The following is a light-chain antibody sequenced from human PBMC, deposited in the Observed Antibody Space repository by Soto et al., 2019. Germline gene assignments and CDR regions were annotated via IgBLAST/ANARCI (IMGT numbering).Light chain of an antibody. V-gene: IGKV1-17*01. CDR2: AAS. Sequence: DIQMTQSPSSLSASVGDRVTITCRASQGIGDDLGWYQQKPGKAPKRLIYAASSLQSGVPSRFSGSGSGTEFTLPLTGLRREDAGTYFCQKTFSPDVTFGGGTKV. J-gene: IGKJ4*01. CDR1: QGIGDD. CDR3: QKTFSPDVT.